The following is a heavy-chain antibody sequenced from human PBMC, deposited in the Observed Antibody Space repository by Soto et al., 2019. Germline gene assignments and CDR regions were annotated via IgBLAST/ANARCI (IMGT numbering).Heavy chain of an antibody. CDR1: GFTFSSYA. V-gene: IGHV3-30-3*01. CDR2: ISYDGSNK. CDR3: TSRRDWTAVDPLDY. D-gene: IGHD5-18*01. Sequence: GGSLRLSCAASGFTFSSYAMHWVRQAPGKGLEWVAVISYDGSNKYYADSVKGRFTISRDNSKNTLYLQMNSLKIDDTAVYYCTSRRDWTAVDPLDYWGLGTLVTVS. J-gene: IGHJ4*02.